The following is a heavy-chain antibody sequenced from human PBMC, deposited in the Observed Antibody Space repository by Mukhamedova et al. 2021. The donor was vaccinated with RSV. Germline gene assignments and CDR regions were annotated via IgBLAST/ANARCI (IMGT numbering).Heavy chain of an antibody. Sequence: KFQGRDTMTRDTSTSTVYMELSSLRSEDTAVYYCARDSGVYYYDSSGYEPFDYWGQGTLVTVSS. J-gene: IGHJ4*02. CDR3: ARDSGVYYYDSSGYEPFDY. D-gene: IGHD3-22*01. V-gene: IGHV1-46*01.